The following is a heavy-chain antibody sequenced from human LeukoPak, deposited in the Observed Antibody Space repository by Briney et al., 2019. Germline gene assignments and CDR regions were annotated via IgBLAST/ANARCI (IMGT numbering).Heavy chain of an antibody. J-gene: IGHJ4*02. CDR1: GFTFSSYS. D-gene: IGHD1-26*01. V-gene: IGHV3-21*01. Sequence: GGSLRLSCAASGFTFSSYSMNWVRQAPGKGLEWGSSISSSSSYIYYADSEKGRFTISRDNAKNSLYLQMNSLRAEDTAVYYCASGIVGATTMYFDYWGQGTLVTVSS. CDR2: ISSSSSYI. CDR3: ASGIVGATTMYFDY.